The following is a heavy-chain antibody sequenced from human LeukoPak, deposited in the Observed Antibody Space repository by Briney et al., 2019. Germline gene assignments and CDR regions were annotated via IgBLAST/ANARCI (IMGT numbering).Heavy chain of an antibody. CDR3: AREATTVTIDY. V-gene: IGHV1-69*04. J-gene: IGHJ4*02. D-gene: IGHD4-17*01. CDR2: IIPTLGIA. Sequence: GASVKVSCKASGGTFSSYAISWVRQAPGQGLEWMGRIIPTLGIANYAQKFQGRVTITADKSTSTAYMELSSLRSEDTAVYYCAREATTVTIDYWGQGTLVTVSS. CDR1: GGTFSSYA.